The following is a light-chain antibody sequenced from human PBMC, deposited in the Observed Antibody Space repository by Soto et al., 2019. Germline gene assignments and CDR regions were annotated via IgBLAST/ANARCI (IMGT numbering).Light chain of an antibody. CDR1: SSDVGSYNL. J-gene: IGLJ3*02. Sequence: QSALTQPASVSGSPGQSITISCTGTSSDVGSYNLVSWYQQHPGKAPKLMIYEVSKRPSGVSNRFSDSKSGNTASLTISGLQAEDEADYYCCSYAGSSTSLVFGGGTKLTVL. CDR2: EVS. V-gene: IGLV2-23*02. CDR3: CSYAGSSTSLV.